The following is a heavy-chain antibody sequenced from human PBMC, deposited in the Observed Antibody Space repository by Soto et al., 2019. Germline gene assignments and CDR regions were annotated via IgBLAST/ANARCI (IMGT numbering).Heavy chain of an antibody. CDR1: GASITSGGYS. J-gene: IGHJ6*02. CDR3: ARAAGYYYYGMDV. Sequence: QVQLQERGPGLGKPSQTLSPTGPFPGASITSGGYSWSGSRRHPGKGLEWIGYIYYSGSTYYNPSLKSRVTISVDTSKNQFSLKLSSVTAADTAVYYCARAAGYYYYGMDVWGQGTTVTVSS. D-gene: IGHD6-13*01. CDR2: IYYSGST. V-gene: IGHV4-31*03.